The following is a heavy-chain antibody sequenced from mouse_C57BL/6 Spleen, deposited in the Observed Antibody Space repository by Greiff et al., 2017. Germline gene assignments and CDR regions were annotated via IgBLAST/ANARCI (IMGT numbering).Heavy chain of an antibody. CDR2: IRSKSSNDAT. D-gene: IGHD1-1*01. J-gene: IGHJ4*01. CDR1: GFTFNTYA. V-gene: IGHV10-3*01. Sequence: EVQLVESGGGLVQPKGSLKLSCAASGFTFNTYAMHWVRQAPGKGLEWVARIRSKSSNDATYYADSVKDRFTISRDDSQSMLYLQMNNLKTEDTAMYYCVRDGYYGSYAMDYWGQGTSVTVSS. CDR3: VRDGYYGSYAMDY.